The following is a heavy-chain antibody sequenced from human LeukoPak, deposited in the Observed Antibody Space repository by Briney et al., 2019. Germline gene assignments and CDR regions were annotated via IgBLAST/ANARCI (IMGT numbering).Heavy chain of an antibody. CDR3: ARVEISSTSSDYFDY. CDR2: IYYSGST. CDR1: GGSISSYY. V-gene: IGHV4-59*12. J-gene: IGHJ4*02. D-gene: IGHD2-2*01. Sequence: SETLSLTCTVSGGSISSYYWSWIRQPPGKGLEWIGYIYYSGSTNYNPSLKSRVTISVDTSKNQFSLKLSSVTAADTAVYYCARVEISSTSSDYFDYWGQGTLVTVSS.